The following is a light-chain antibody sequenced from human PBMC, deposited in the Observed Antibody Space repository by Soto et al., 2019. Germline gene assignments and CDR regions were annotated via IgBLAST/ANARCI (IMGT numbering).Light chain of an antibody. V-gene: IGKV1-5*01. J-gene: IGKJ2*03. CDR2: DAS. CDR1: QSFSTW. Sequence: DIQMTQSPSTLSASVGDRVTITCRASQSFSTWLAWYQQKPGKAPKLLIYDASSLESGVPSRFRGSGSGTEFTLTISSLQPDDFATYYCQQYNSYSGSFGQGTKLEIK. CDR3: QQYNSYSGS.